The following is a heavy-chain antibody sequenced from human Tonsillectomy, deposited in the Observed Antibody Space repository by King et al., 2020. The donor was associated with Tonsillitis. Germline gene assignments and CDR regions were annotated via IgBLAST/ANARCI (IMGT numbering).Heavy chain of an antibody. J-gene: IGHJ1*01. D-gene: IGHD2-21*02. V-gene: IGHV3-48*02. CDR1: GFTFSSYS. CDR3: ARASGAYCGGDCYLPGEYFQH. CDR2: ITSSSSTI. Sequence: VQLVESGGGLVQPGGSLRLSCAVSGFTFSSYSMNWVRQAPGKGLEWVSYITSSSSTIYYADSVKGRFTISRDKAKNSLYLQMNSLRDEDTAVYYCARASGAYCGGDCYLPGEYFQHWGQGTPVTVSS.